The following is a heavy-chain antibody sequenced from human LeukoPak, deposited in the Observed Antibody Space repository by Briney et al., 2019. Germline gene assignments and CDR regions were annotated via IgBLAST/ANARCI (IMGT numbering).Heavy chain of an antibody. J-gene: IGHJ4*02. CDR3: ARLRLWLDFDY. CDR1: GGSISSGDYY. D-gene: IGHD5-18*01. Sequence: PSETLSLTCTVSGGSISSGDYYWSWIRQPPGKGLEWIGYIYYSGSTYYNPSLKSRVTISVDTSKNQFSLKLSSVTAADTAVYYCARLRLWLDFDYWGQGTLVTVSS. V-gene: IGHV4-30-4*01. CDR2: IYYSGST.